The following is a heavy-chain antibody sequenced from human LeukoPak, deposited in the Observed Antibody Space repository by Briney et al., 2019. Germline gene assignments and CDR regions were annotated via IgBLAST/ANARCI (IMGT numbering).Heavy chain of an antibody. CDR2: IYYSGST. Sequence: SQTLSPTCTVSGGSISSGGYSWSWIRQHPGKGLELIGYIYYSGSTYYNPSLKSRVTISVDTSKNQFSLKLSSVTAADTAVYYCATNGKDYYDSSGYVVNWGQGTLVTVSS. V-gene: IGHV4-31*03. CDR1: GGSISSGGYS. CDR3: ATNGKDYYDSSGYVVN. D-gene: IGHD3-22*01. J-gene: IGHJ4*02.